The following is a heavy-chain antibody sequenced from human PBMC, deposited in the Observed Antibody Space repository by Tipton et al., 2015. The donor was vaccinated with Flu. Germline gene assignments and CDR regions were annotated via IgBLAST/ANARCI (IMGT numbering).Heavy chain of an antibody. CDR2: ISSVGTHI. Sequence: SLRLSCTASGFTFSYYGMAWVRQAPGKGLEWVPSISSVGTHISYADSVKGRFTLSRDNAKNSLFLQMNSLRADDTSIYYCARRVVGSTFDYWGQGVLVTVSS. V-gene: IGHV3-21*01. CDR3: ARRVVGSTFDY. CDR1: GFTFSYYG. D-gene: IGHD1-26*01. J-gene: IGHJ4*02.